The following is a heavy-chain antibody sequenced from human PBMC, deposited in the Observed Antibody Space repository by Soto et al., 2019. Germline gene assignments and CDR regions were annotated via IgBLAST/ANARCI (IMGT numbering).Heavy chain of an antibody. D-gene: IGHD2-8*01. CDR2: ISYDGSNK. V-gene: IGHV3-30*18. Sequence: QVQLVESGGGVVQPGRSLRLSCAASGFTFSSYGMHWVRQAPGKGLEWVAVISYDGSNKYYADSVKGRFTISRENSKNTLYLQMNSLRAEDTAVYYCAKDQDRHCTNGVCVPHYYGMDVWGQGTTVTVSS. CDR3: AKDQDRHCTNGVCVPHYYGMDV. CDR1: GFTFSSYG. J-gene: IGHJ6*02.